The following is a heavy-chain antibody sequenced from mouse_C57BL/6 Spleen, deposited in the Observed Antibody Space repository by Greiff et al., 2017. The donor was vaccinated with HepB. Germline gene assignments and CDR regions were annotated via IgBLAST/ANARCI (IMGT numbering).Heavy chain of an antibody. CDR1: GFTFSDYG. J-gene: IGHJ2*01. Sequence: EVKLVESGGGLVKPGGSLKLSCAASGFTFSDYGMHWVRQAPEKGLEWVAYISRGSSTIYYADTVKGRFTISRDNAKNTLFLQMTSLRSEDTAMYCCERTYYDPYYFDYWGQGTTLTVSS. CDR3: ERTYYDPYYFDY. D-gene: IGHD2-4*01. V-gene: IGHV5-17*01. CDR2: ISRGSSTI.